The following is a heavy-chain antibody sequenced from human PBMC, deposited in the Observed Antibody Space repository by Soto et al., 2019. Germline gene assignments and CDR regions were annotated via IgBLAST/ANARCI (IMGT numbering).Heavy chain of an antibody. CDR1: GDSIRSSSY. J-gene: IGHJ6*02. CDR2: IYSTGNT. CDR3: RRSSRYSTDV. Sequence: PSETRSLTCTVSGDSIRSSSYWGWIRQPPGKGLEWIGSIYSTGNTYYNPSLNSQVTISVDTSKNQFSLNVISVTAADTAVYYCRRSSRYSTDVWGQGTTVTVSS. V-gene: IGHV4-39*01. D-gene: IGHD6-13*01.